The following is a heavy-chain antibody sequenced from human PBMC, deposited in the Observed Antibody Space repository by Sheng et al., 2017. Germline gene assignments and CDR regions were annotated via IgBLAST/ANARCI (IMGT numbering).Heavy chain of an antibody. CDR3: AKYIVAAGHYYFDF. Sequence: EVQLVESGGGLVQPGGSLRLSCAASGFTFNNHAMGWVRQTPDKGLEWVSGISGSGDSTYHADSVGGRFSISRDNSKNTLYLQMNSLRAEDTAVYYCAKYIVAAGHYYFDFWGQGTLVTVSS. CDR2: ISGSGDST. D-gene: IGHD6-13*01. J-gene: IGHJ4*02. V-gene: IGHV3-23*04. CDR1: GFTFNNHA.